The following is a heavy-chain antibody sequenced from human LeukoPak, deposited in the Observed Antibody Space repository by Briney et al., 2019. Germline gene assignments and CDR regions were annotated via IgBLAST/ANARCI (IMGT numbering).Heavy chain of an antibody. CDR2: IYYSGST. D-gene: IGHD5-24*01. V-gene: IGHV4-59*01. J-gene: IGHJ4*02. CDR3: ARAFRDGYNLYYFDY. CDR1: GGSISSYY. Sequence: SETLSLTCTVSGGSISSYYWSWIRQPPGKGLEWIGYIYYSGSTNYNPSLKSRVTISVDTSKNQFSLKLSSVPDADTAVYYCARAFRDGYNLYYFDYWGQGTLVTVSS.